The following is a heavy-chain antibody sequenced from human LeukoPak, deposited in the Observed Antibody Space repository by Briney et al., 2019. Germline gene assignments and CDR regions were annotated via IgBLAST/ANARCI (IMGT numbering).Heavy chain of an antibody. CDR3: ASAYSQWDLLFPFGY. V-gene: IGHV3-21*01. Sequence: SLKGRFTISRDNAKNSLYLQMNSLRAEDTAVYYCASAYSQWDLLFPFGYWGQGTLVTVSS. D-gene: IGHD1-26*01. J-gene: IGHJ4*02.